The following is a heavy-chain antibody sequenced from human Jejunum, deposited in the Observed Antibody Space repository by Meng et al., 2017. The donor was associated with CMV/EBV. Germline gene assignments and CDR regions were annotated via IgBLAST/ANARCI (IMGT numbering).Heavy chain of an antibody. J-gene: IGHJ4*02. D-gene: IGHD6-19*01. CDR1: GFTFSTLH. CDR2: VSFDGGIK. V-gene: IGHV3-30*18. CDR3: PKTSGGWSFDY. Sequence: LSCAASGFTFSTLHMSWVRQAPGKGLEWVALVSFDGGIKHYADSVKGRFTISRDNSRNTLYLQMDSLRAEDTAVYYCPKTSGGWSFDYWGQGTLVTVSS.